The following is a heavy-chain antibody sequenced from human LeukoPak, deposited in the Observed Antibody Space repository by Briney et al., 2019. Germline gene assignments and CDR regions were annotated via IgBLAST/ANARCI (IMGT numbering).Heavy chain of an antibody. J-gene: IGHJ2*01. Sequence: PGRSLRLSCAASGFTFDDYAMHWVRQAPGKGLEWVSGISWNSGSIGYADSVKGRFIISRDNAKNSLYLQMNSLRAEDTALYYCAKSSHGDYTNWYFDLWGRGTLVTVSS. CDR3: AKSSHGDYTNWYFDL. V-gene: IGHV3-9*01. D-gene: IGHD4-17*01. CDR2: ISWNSGSI. CDR1: GFTFDDYA.